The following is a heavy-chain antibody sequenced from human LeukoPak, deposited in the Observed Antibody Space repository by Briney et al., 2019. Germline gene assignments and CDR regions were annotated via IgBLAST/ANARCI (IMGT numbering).Heavy chain of an antibody. V-gene: IGHV3-74*01. D-gene: IGHD2-21*02. J-gene: IGHJ4*02. CDR2: INSDGSSI. CDR3: ARGDCRGVCSSRLDY. CDR1: GFTFGDFW. Sequence: GGSLRLSCAASGFTFGDFWMHWVRRAPGKGLDWVSRINSDGSSISYADSVKGRFTISRDNAKNTLYLQMNSLRVEDTAVYYCARGDCRGVCSSRLDYWGQGIVVSVSS.